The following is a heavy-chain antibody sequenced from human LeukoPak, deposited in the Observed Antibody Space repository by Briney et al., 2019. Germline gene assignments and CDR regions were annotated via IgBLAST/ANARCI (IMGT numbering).Heavy chain of an antibody. CDR2: IIPIFGTA. CDR3: ARGIVATDIDY. V-gene: IGHV1-69*13. CDR1: GGTFSSYA. J-gene: IGHJ4*02. Sequence: APVKVSCKASGGTFSSYAISWVRQAPGQGLEWMGGIIPIFGTANYAQKFQGRVTITADESTSTAYMELSSLRSEDTAVYYCARGIVATDIDYWGQGTLVTVSS. D-gene: IGHD5-12*01.